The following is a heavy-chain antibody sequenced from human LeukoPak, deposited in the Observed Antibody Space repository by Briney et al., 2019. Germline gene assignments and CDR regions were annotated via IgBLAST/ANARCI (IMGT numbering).Heavy chain of an antibody. D-gene: IGHD2-21*02. CDR2: FSSSGSYI. V-gene: IGHV3-21*01. CDR1: GSTFSRYS. J-gene: IGHJ3*02. Sequence: GGSLRLSCGASGSTFSRYSMNWVRPAPGKGRWWVSSFSSSGSYIYYADSVKGRFTISRDNAKNSLYLQMNSLRAEDTAVYYCASRNQYCGGDCFWAFDIWGQRTMVTVSS. CDR3: ASRNQYCGGDCFWAFDI.